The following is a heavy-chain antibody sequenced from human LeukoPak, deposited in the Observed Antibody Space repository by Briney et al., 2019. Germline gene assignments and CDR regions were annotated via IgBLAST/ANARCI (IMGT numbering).Heavy chain of an antibody. D-gene: IGHD3-10*01. J-gene: IGHJ6*04. CDR3: ARVSGKSDYLDI. V-gene: IGHV4-4*07. CDR1: GGSISSHY. Sequence: PSETLSQTLSVSGGSISSHYCSWIRQPAGKGLEWIGRMYAFGDTDYNASLKSRVTMSIDTSKNQFSLNLTSVTAADTALYYCARVSGKSDYLDISGAETKITVSS. CDR2: MYAFGDT.